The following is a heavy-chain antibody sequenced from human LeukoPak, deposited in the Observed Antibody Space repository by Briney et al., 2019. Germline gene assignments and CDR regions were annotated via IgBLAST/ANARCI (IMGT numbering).Heavy chain of an antibody. Sequence: ASVKVSCKASGYTFTSDDINWVRQAPGQGLEWMGWISAYNGNANYAQKLQGRVTMTTDTSTSTAYMELRSLRSDDTAVYYCARGKSNSHWFDPWGQGTLVTVSS. D-gene: IGHD4-23*01. CDR1: GYTFTSDD. CDR3: ARGKSNSHWFDP. CDR2: ISAYNGNA. J-gene: IGHJ5*02. V-gene: IGHV1-18*01.